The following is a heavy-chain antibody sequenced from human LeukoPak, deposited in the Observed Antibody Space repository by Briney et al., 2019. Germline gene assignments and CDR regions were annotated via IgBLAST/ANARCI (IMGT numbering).Heavy chain of an antibody. D-gene: IGHD4/OR15-4a*01. Sequence: GGSLRLSCTVSGFTVSSNSMSWVRQAPGKGLEWVSFIYSDNTHYSDSVKGRFTISRDNSKNTLYLQMNSLRAEDTAVYYCARRAGAYSHPYDYWGRGTLVTVSS. CDR2: IYSDNT. J-gene: IGHJ4*02. CDR1: GFTVSSNS. V-gene: IGHV3-53*01. CDR3: ARRAGAYSHPYDY.